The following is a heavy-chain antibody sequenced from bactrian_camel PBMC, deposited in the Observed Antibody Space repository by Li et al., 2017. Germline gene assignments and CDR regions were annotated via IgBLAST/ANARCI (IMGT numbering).Heavy chain of an antibody. D-gene: IGHD1*01. J-gene: IGHJ4*01. CDR2: IYRTYGYI. CDR3: AADLRRICWLVGARMTVAEYHY. CDR1: GYTDSTKS. V-gene: IGHV3-3*01. Sequence: HVQLVESGGSSVQAGGSLRLSCAASGYTDSTKSMGWFRQAPGKEREGVAAIYRTYGYIYYSDSVQGRFTISTDNANNTVYLQMNGLKPEDTAMYYCAADLRRICWLVGARMTVAEYHYWGQGTQVTVS.